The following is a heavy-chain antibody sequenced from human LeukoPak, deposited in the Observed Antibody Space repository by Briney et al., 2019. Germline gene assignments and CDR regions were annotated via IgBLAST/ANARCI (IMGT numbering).Heavy chain of an antibody. CDR3: AREGSVALIATFDY. CDR2: INPNSGDT. CDR1: GYTFTGHY. J-gene: IGHJ4*02. V-gene: IGHV1-2*02. Sequence: ASVKVSCKASGYTFTGHYMHWVRQAPGQGLEWMGGINPNSGDTNYAQKFQGKVTMTWDTSSNTAYMELSRLRSDDTAVYYCAREGSVALIATFDYWGQGTLVTVSS. D-gene: IGHD6-6*01.